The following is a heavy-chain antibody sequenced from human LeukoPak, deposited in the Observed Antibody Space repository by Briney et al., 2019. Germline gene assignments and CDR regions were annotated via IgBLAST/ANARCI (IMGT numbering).Heavy chain of an antibody. CDR2: IYPGDSDT. CDR1: GYSFASYW. Sequence: GESLKISCKGSGYSFASYWIGWVRQMPGKGLGWMGIIYPGDSDTRYSPSFQGQVTISADKSISTAYLQWSSLKASDTDMYYCARRPYSGSYYGHFDYWGQGALVTVSS. CDR3: ARRPYSGSYYGHFDY. D-gene: IGHD1-26*01. J-gene: IGHJ4*02. V-gene: IGHV5-51*03.